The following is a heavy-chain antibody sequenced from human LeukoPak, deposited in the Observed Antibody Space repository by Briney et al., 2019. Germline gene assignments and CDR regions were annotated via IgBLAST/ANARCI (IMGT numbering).Heavy chain of an antibody. CDR1: GGSISSSGYY. Sequence: SETLSLTCTVSGGSISSSGYYWGWIRQPPGKGLEWIGSMYYNRDTYYNSALRSRVTIPVDTSKNQFSLKLSSVTAADTAVYYCASEYELLTVNWGQGTLVTVSS. V-gene: IGHV4-39*07. CDR3: ASEYELLTVN. J-gene: IGHJ4*02. CDR2: MYYNRDT. D-gene: IGHD2-2*01.